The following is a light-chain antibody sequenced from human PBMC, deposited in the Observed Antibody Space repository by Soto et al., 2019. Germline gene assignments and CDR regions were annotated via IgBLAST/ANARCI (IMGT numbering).Light chain of an antibody. CDR1: QSVSSN. J-gene: IGKJ1*01. Sequence: DIVMTQSPATLSVSPGERATLSCMASQSVSSNLAWYQQKPGQAPRLLIYGASTRATGIPARFSGSWSGTECTLTISSLQSEDVAVYYCQQYNNWPGTLGQGTKVDIK. CDR3: QQYNNWPGT. CDR2: GAS. V-gene: IGKV3-15*01.